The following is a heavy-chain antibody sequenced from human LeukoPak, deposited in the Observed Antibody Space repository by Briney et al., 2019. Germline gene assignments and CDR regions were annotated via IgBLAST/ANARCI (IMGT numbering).Heavy chain of an antibody. V-gene: IGHV5-51*01. CDR3: ARHVKGHDFWSGYPTYMDV. CDR1: GYSFTSYW. Sequence: TGESLKISCKGSGYSFTSYWIGWVRQLPGKGLEWMGIIYPGDSDTRYSPSFQGQVTISADKSISTAYLQWSSLKASDTAMYYCARHVKGHDFWSGYPTYMDVWGKGTTVTVSS. CDR2: IYPGDSDT. D-gene: IGHD3-3*01. J-gene: IGHJ6*03.